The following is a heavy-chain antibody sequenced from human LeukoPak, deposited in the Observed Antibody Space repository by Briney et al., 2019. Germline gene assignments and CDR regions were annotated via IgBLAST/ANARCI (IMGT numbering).Heavy chain of an antibody. CDR1: GYTFTSCG. D-gene: IGHD6-6*01. V-gene: IGHV1-18*01. Sequence: GASVKVSCKASGYTFTSCGISWVRQAPGQGLEWMGWISAYNGNTDYAQKLQGRVTMTTDTSTSTAYMELRSLRSDDTAVYYCARDRRIAARPFYMDVWGKGTTVTVSS. CDR3: ARDRRIAARPFYMDV. CDR2: ISAYNGNT. J-gene: IGHJ6*03.